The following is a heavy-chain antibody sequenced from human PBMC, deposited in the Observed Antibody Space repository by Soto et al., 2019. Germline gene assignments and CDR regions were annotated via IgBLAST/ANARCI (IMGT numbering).Heavy chain of an antibody. Sequence: ASVKVSFKASGFSFTGYYIHWLRQAPGQGLEWMGWINAHSGGTEYAQKFQGRVTLTRDTSIATAYLTLTSLTSDDTALYYCAKDLTRQLTYWLDPWGQGTQVTVSS. CDR1: GFSFTGYY. V-gene: IGHV1-2*02. D-gene: IGHD6-6*01. J-gene: IGHJ5*02. CDR2: INAHSGGT. CDR3: AKDLTRQLTYWLDP.